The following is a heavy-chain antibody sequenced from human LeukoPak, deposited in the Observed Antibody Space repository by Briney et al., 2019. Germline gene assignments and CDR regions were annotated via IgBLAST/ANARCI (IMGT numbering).Heavy chain of an antibody. V-gene: IGHV3-11*01. CDR1: GFTFSDYY. CDR3: ARDGRVGTTADAFGI. J-gene: IGHJ3*02. CDR2: ISSSGSTI. Sequence: GGSLRLSCAASGFTFSDYYMTWIRQAPGKGLEWVSYISSSGSTIYYADSVKGRFTISRDNAKNSLYLQMNSLRAEDTAVYYCARDGRVGTTADAFGIWGQGTMVTVSS. D-gene: IGHD1-7*01.